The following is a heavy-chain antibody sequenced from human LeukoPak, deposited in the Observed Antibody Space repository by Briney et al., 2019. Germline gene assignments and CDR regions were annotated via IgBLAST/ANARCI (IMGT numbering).Heavy chain of an antibody. CDR1: GGSISSGDYY. J-gene: IGHJ5*02. D-gene: IGHD3-10*01. CDR3: AGVRGGLFDP. Sequence: SETLSLTCTVSGGSISSGDYYWSWIRQPPGKGLEWIGYIYYSGGTYYNPSLKSRVTISVDTSKNQFSLKLSSVTAADTAVYYCAGVRGGLFDPWGQGTLVTVSS. CDR2: IYYSGGT. V-gene: IGHV4-30-4*01.